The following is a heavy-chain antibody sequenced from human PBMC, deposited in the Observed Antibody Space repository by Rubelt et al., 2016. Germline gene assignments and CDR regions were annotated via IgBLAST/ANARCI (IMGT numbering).Heavy chain of an antibody. J-gene: IGHJ1*01. Sequence: QVQLVESGGGVVQPGRSLRLSCVVSGFSFSSHAKHWVRQAPGKGLEWVATISYDGSNKYYADSVKGRFTISRDNSKNTLYLQMNSRRAEDTAVYYCAIQAAGSYYDYFQHWGQGTLVTVSS. CDR1: GFSFSSHA. V-gene: IGHV3-30*04. D-gene: IGHD1-26*01. CDR3: AIQAAGSYYDYFQH. CDR2: ISYDGSNK.